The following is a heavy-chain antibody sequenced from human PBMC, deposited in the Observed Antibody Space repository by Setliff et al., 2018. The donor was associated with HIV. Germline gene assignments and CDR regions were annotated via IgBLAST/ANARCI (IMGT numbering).Heavy chain of an antibody. V-gene: IGHV1-24*01. D-gene: IGHD3-16*01. CDR2: YDREDDKT. J-gene: IGHJ5*01. Sequence: GASVKGLLQVSGYRLSELSMHWVRQAPGKGLEWMGGYDREDDKTIYAQNFQSRVTMTKDTSTDTAYMERRILRSEDTAIFFCATDDLLGGYWFDRWGQVTPVTVSS. CDR1: GYRLSELS. CDR3: ATDDLLGGYWFDR.